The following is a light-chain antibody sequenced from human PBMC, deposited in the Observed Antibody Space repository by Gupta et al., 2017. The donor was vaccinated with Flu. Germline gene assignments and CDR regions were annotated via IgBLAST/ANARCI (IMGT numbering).Light chain of an antibody. CDR1: SSNIGSYT. J-gene: IGLJ1*01. CDR3: AVWDDSLSGHYV. CDR2: DFS. Sequence: VTLSCSGSSSNIGSYTVDWYQQLPGTAPKLIMYDFSQRPSGVPARCSGSKSGTSASLAISGLQSEEEADYYCAVWDDSLSGHYVFGSGTKVTVL. V-gene: IGLV1-44*01.